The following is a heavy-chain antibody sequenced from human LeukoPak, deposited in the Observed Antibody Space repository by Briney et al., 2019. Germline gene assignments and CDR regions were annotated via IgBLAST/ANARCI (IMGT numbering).Heavy chain of an antibody. Sequence: ASVKVSCKASGYTFTSYDINWVRQATGQGLEWMGWMNPNSGNTGYAQKFQGRVTMTRNTSISTAYMELSSLRSEDTAVYYCARGLRYFDWLYLETYYYYGRDVGGQGTTVTASS. D-gene: IGHD3-9*01. CDR1: GYTFTSYD. J-gene: IGHJ6*02. V-gene: IGHV1-8*01. CDR2: MNPNSGNT. CDR3: ARGLRYFDWLYLETYYYYGRDV.